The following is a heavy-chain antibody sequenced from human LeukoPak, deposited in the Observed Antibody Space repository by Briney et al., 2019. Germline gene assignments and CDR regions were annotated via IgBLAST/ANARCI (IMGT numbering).Heavy chain of an antibody. CDR1: GFTFSSYG. Sequence: GGSLRLSCAASGFTFSSYGMHWVRQAPGKGLEWVAVISYDGSNKYYADSVKGRFTISRDNSKNTLYLQMNSLRAEDTAVHYCAKDGVGRWLQTWGQGTLVTVSS. J-gene: IGHJ4*02. V-gene: IGHV3-30*18. D-gene: IGHD5-24*01. CDR2: ISYDGSNK. CDR3: AKDGVGRWLQT.